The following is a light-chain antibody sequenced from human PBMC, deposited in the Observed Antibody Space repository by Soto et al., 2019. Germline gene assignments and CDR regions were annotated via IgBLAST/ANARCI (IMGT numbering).Light chain of an antibody. J-gene: IGKJ4*01. CDR1: RTINTY. CDR3: QQTYSDIS. V-gene: IGKV1-39*01. CDR2: GAS. Sequence: DVRMTQSPSSLSASVGDTITITCRASRTINTYLNWFQQKPGEPPRLLIYGASTLHDGVPSSVSGSGSGADLTLTISGLQPEDFASYHCQQTYSDISFGGGTKV.